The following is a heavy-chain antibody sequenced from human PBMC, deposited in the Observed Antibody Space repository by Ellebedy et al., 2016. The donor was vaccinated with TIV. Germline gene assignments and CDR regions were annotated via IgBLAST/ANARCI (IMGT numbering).Heavy chain of an antibody. CDR2: INHRDST. J-gene: IGHJ2*01. CDR3: ARCHFHDLDLDHWYFDL. V-gene: IGHV4-34*01. Sequence: SETLSLTCAVYGGSLSGFSWSWIRQPPGKGLEWIGEINHRDSTNYNASLKSRVTMSVDTSRNRFSLSLSSVTAADTAVYYCARCHFHDLDLDHWYFDLWGRGALVTVSS. CDR1: GGSLSGFS. D-gene: IGHD1-1*01.